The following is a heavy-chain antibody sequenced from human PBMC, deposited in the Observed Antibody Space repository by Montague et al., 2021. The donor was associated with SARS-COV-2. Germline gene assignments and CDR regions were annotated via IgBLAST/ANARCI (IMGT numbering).Heavy chain of an antibody. D-gene: IGHD4-23*01. V-gene: IGHV4-34*01. CDR1: GGSFSGYY. Sequence: SETLSLTCAVYGGSFSGYYWPWIRQSPGKGLEWIAEINHSGTTNYNFNPSLRSRVTISVDTSKSQFSLKLSSVTAADTGVYYCARWDPQTLTLIGLRGKSASDYWGQGTLVTVSS. J-gene: IGHJ4*02. CDR3: ARWDPQTLTLIGLRGKSASDY. CDR2: INHSGTT.